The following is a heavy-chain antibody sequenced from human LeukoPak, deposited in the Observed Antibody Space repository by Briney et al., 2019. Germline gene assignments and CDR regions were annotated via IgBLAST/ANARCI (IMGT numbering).Heavy chain of an antibody. CDR3: ASSRRDGNGDSVSYFDY. D-gene: IGHD5-24*01. V-gene: IGHV5-51*01. Sequence: GESLKISCKGSGYSFTSYWIGGGRQVPGKGLGWMGIIYPGDSDTRYSPSFQGQVTISAAKSISTAYLQWSSLKASDTAMYYCASSRRDGNGDSVSYFDYWGQGTLVTVSS. J-gene: IGHJ4*02. CDR1: GYSFTSYW. CDR2: IYPGDSDT.